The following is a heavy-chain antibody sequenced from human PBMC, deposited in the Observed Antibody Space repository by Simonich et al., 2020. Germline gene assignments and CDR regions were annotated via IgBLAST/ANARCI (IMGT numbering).Heavy chain of an antibody. Sequence: GGGLVQPGGYLRLSCVASGFTFSSYAMSWVRQAPGKGLEWVSAISGSGGSTYYADSVKGRFTISRDNSKNTLYLQMNSLRAEDTAVYYCAKDLGERITMIVVVIDAFDIWGQGTMVTVSS. CDR1: GFTFSSYA. V-gene: IGHV3-23*01. CDR3: AKDLGERITMIVVVIDAFDI. D-gene: IGHD3-22*01. CDR2: ISGSGGST. J-gene: IGHJ3*02.